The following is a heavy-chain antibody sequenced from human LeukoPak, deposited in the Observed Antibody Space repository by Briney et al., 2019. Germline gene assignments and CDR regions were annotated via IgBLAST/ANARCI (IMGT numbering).Heavy chain of an antibody. CDR2: ISSSSSYI. Sequence: WGSLRLSCAASGFTFSSYWMHWVRQAPGKGLEWVSSISSSSSYIYYADSVKGRFTISRDNAKNSLYLQMNSLRAEDTAVYYCARVPVGSYSFDYWGQGTLVTVSS. J-gene: IGHJ4*02. CDR1: GFTFSSYW. V-gene: IGHV3-21*01. CDR3: ARVPVGSYSFDY. D-gene: IGHD1-26*01.